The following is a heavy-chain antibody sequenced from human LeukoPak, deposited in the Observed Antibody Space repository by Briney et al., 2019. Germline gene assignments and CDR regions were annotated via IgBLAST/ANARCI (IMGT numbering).Heavy chain of an antibody. CDR1: GGSISSYY. CDR2: IYYSGST. D-gene: IGHD1-26*01. Sequence: PSETLSLTCTVSGGSISSYYWSWIRQPPGKGLEWIGYIYYSGSTNYNPSLKSRVTISVDTSKNQFSLKLSSVTAADTAVYYCARVHQIVGATRDVWFDPWGQGTLVTVSS. V-gene: IGHV4-59*01. CDR3: ARVHQIVGATRDVWFDP. J-gene: IGHJ5*02.